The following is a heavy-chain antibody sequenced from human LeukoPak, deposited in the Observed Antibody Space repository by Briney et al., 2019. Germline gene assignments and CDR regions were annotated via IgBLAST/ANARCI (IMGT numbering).Heavy chain of an antibody. CDR3: ARHRSSWLIDY. J-gene: IGHJ4*02. Sequence: GGSLRLSCAASGFTLNTYAMSWVRQAPWERLQWVSGISDSGGNTYYADSVRGRFTISRDNSKNTLYLQMNSLRAEDTAVYYCARHRSSWLIDYWGQGTLVTVSS. D-gene: IGHD6-6*01. CDR2: ISDSGGNT. CDR1: GFTLNTYA. V-gene: IGHV3-23*01.